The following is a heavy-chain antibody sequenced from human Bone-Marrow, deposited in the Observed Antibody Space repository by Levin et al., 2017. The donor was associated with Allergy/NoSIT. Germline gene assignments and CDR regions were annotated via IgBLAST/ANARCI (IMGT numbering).Heavy chain of an antibody. CDR1: GFTFSNAW. D-gene: IGHD5-18*01. V-gene: IGHV3-15*01. Sequence: GESLKISCAASGFTFSNAWMSWVRQAPGKGLEWVGRIKSKTDGGTTDYAAPVKGRFTISRDDSKNTLYLQMNSLKTEDTAVYYCTTEVRYSYGYYYYYGMDVWGQGTTVTVSS. J-gene: IGHJ6*02. CDR2: IKSKTDGGTT. CDR3: TTEVRYSYGYYYYYGMDV.